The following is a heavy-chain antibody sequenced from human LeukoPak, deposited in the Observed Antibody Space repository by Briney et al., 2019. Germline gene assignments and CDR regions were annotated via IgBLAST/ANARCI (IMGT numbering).Heavy chain of an antibody. Sequence: ASVKVSCKASGGTFSSYAISWVRQAPGQGLEWMGGIIPIFGTANYAQKFQGRVTITADESTSTAYMELSGLRSEDTAVYYCARVRCSSTSCYERGFDYWGQGTLVTVSS. J-gene: IGHJ4*02. CDR3: ARVRCSSTSCYERGFDY. CDR1: GGTFSSYA. V-gene: IGHV1-69*13. CDR2: IIPIFGTA. D-gene: IGHD2-2*01.